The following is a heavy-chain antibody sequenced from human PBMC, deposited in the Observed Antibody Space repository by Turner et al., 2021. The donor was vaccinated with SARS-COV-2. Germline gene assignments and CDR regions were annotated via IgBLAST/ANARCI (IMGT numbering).Heavy chain of an antibody. D-gene: IGHD3-3*01. CDR3: AKAQLGYYLGVDY. CDR2: ISGSGGST. CDR1: GFIFSSYV. J-gene: IGHJ4*02. V-gene: IGHV3-23*01. Sequence: VQPGGSLRLSCAASGFIFSSYVMGWVRQAPGKGLEWVSGISGSGGSTYYADSVKGRFTISRDNSKNTLYLQMNSLRAEDTAVYYCAKAQLGYYLGVDYWGQGTLVTVSS.